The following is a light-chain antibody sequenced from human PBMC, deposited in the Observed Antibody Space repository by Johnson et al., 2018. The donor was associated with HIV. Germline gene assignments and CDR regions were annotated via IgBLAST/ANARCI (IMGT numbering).Light chain of an antibody. Sequence: QSVLTQPPSVSAAPGQKVTISCSGSSSDMGNYAVSWYQQLPGTAPKLLIYENNKRPSGIPDRFSGSKSGTSATLDITGLQTGDEADYYCGTWDISLSAKVFGTGTKVTV. V-gene: IGLV1-51*02. CDR2: ENN. J-gene: IGLJ1*01. CDR3: GTWDISLSAKV. CDR1: SSDMGNYA.